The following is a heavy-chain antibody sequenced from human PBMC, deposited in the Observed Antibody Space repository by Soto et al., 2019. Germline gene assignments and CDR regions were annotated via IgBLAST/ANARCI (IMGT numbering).Heavy chain of an antibody. CDR2: ISGSGGST. Sequence: EVQLLESGGGLVQPGGSLRLSCAASGFTFSSYAMSWVRQAPGKGLEWVSAISGSGGSTYYADSGKGRFTNSRDSSKNTLYMQMNSLRAEDTAVYYCAKNGRAVVTARFDYWGQGTLVTVSS. CDR3: AKNGRAVVTARFDY. V-gene: IGHV3-23*01. J-gene: IGHJ4*02. CDR1: GFTFSSYA. D-gene: IGHD2-21*02.